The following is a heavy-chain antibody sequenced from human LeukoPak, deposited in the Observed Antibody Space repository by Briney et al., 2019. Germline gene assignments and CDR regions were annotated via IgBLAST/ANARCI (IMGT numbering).Heavy chain of an antibody. J-gene: IGHJ4*02. V-gene: IGHV3-7*01. CDR3: ARDRTRYNY. Sequence: PGGSLRLSCAASGFMFSDYGMHWVRQAPGKGLEWVANIKQDGSEKYYVDSVKGRFTISRDNAKNSLYLQMNSLRAEDTAVYYCARDRTRYNYWGQGTLVTVSS. CDR1: GFMFSDYG. D-gene: IGHD5-24*01. CDR2: IKQDGSEK.